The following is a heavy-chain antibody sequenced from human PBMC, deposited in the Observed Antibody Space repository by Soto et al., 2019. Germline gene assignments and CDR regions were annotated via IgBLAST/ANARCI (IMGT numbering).Heavy chain of an antibody. CDR3: AREEGTEGPFDY. CDR1: GFTVSSNY. Sequence: GGSLRLSCAASGFTVSSNYMNWVRQAPGKGLEWVSGIYTGGSTYHADSVKGRFTISRDNSKNTLYLQMNSPRAEDTALYYCAREEGTEGPFDYWGQGTLVTVSS. CDR2: IYTGGST. V-gene: IGHV3-66*01. J-gene: IGHJ4*02.